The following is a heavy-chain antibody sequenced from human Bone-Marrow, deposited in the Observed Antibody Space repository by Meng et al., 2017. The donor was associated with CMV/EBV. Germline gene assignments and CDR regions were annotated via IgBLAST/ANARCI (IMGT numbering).Heavy chain of an antibody. CDR3: ARARGDCSSTSCQREPYYFDY. V-gene: IGHV1-2*02. CDR2: INPNSGGT. Sequence: ASVKVSCKASGYTFTGYYMHWVRQAPGQGLEWMGWINPNSGGTNYAQKFQGRVTMTRDTSISTAYMELSRLRSDDTAVYYCARARGDCSSTSCQREPYYFDYWGQGTLVTVSS. CDR1: GYTFTGYY. D-gene: IGHD2-2*01. J-gene: IGHJ4*02.